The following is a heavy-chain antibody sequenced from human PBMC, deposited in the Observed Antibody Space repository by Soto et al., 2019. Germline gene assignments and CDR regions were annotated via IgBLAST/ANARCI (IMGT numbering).Heavy chain of an antibody. Sequence: GASVKVSCKASGYTFTSYGISWVRQAPGQGLEWMGWISVYNGNTNYAQQFQGRVTMTTDTSTSTAYMELRSLRSDDTAVYYCARVYDFWSGYQTPFDYSGQGTLVTVSS. J-gene: IGHJ4*02. CDR2: ISVYNGNT. CDR1: GYTFTSYG. D-gene: IGHD3-3*01. CDR3: ARVYDFWSGYQTPFDY. V-gene: IGHV1-18*01.